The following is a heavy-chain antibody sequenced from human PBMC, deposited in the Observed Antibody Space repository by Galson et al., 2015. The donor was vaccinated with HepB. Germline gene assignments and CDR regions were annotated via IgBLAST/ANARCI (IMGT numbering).Heavy chain of an antibody. D-gene: IGHD6-6*01. CDR2: INQDGSVK. V-gene: IGHV3-7*03. CDR1: GFTFSNYW. CDR3: ARIGYSSSSFGY. Sequence: SLRLSCAASGFTFSNYWMSWVRQAPGKGLEWVANINQDGSVKYYVDSVRGRFPISRDNAKNSLYLQMNSVRAEDTAVYYCARIGYSSSSFGYWGRGTLVTVSS. J-gene: IGHJ4*02.